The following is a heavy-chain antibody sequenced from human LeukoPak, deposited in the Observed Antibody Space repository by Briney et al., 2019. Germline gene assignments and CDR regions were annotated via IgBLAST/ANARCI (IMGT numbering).Heavy chain of an antibody. D-gene: IGHD5-18*01. CDR1: GGSISSYY. CDR2: IYTSGST. V-gene: IGHV4-4*07. J-gene: IGHJ4*02. Sequence: PSETLSLTCTVSGGSISSYYRSWIRQPAGKGLEWIGRIYTSGSTNYNPSLKSRVTMSIDTSKNQFSLKLSSVTAADTAVYYCARGGRGGYSYGYNFDYWGQETLVTVSS. CDR3: ARGGRGGYSYGYNFDY.